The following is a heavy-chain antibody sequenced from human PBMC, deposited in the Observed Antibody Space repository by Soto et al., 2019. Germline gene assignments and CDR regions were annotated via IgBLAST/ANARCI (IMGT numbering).Heavy chain of an antibody. D-gene: IGHD2-15*01. V-gene: IGHV1-18*04. CDR3: AREQVVAAIRYYYYGMDV. CDR1: GYTFTSYG. J-gene: IGHJ6*02. Sequence: ASVKVSCKASGYTFTSYGISWVRQAPGQGLEWMGWISAYNGNTNYAQKLQGRVTMTTDTSTSTAYMELRSLRSDDTAVYYCAREQVVAAIRYYYYGMDVWGQGTTVTVSS. CDR2: ISAYNGNT.